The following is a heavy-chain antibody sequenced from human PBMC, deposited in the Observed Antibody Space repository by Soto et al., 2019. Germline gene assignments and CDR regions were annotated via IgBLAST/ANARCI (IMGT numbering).Heavy chain of an antibody. CDR2: ISAYNGNT. V-gene: IGHV1-18*04. J-gene: IGHJ5*02. Sequence: ASVKVSCKASGYTFISPDITWVRQAPGHGLEWMGWISAYNGNTNVPQKLQGRVILTMDASTVTAYMELRSLRSDDTAMYYCARVRSPGHPPYSWFDPWGQGTLVTVSS. CDR3: ARVRSPGHPPYSWFDP. CDR1: GYTFISPD.